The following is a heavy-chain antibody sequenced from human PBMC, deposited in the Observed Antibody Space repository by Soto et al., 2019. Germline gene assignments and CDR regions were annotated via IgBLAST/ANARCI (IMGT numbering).Heavy chain of an antibody. J-gene: IGHJ4*02. Sequence: GASVKVSCTASGGTFSSYTISWVRQAPGQGLEWMGRIIPILGIANYAQKLQGRVTITADKSTSTAYMELSSLRSEDTAVYYCARVGHTAMASLDYWGQGTLVTVSS. V-gene: IGHV1-69*02. CDR3: ARVGHTAMASLDY. CDR1: GGTFSSYT. D-gene: IGHD5-18*01. CDR2: IIPILGIA.